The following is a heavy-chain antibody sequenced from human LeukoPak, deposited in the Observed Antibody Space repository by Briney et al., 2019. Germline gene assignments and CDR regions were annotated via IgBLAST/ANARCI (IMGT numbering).Heavy chain of an antibody. CDR1: GYTFTSYA. D-gene: IGHD6-13*01. V-gene: IGHV1-18*01. Sequence: ASVKVSCKASGYTFTSYAMHWVRQAPGQRLEWMGWISAYNGNTNYAQKLQGRVTMTTDTSTSTAYMELRSLRSDDTAVYYCARDPGSSWFYYYYYGMDVWGQGTTVTVSS. J-gene: IGHJ6*02. CDR3: ARDPGSSWFYYYYYGMDV. CDR2: ISAYNGNT.